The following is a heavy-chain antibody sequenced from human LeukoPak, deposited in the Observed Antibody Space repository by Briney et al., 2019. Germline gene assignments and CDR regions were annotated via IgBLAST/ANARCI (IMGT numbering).Heavy chain of an antibody. D-gene: IGHD3-22*01. CDR1: GFTFSSYA. CDR3: AREGYYDSSGYLYYFDY. CDR2: ISGSGGNT. Sequence: GGSLRLSCAASGFTFSSYAMSWVRQAPGKGLEWVSAISGSGGNTYYADSVKGRFTISRGNSKNTLYLQMNSLRAEDTAVYYCAREGYYDSSGYLYYFDYWGQGTLVTVSS. V-gene: IGHV3-23*01. J-gene: IGHJ4*02.